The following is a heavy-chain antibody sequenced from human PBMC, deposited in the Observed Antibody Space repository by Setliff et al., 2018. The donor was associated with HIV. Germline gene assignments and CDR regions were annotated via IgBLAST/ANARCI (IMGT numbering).Heavy chain of an antibody. CDR1: GYTFTSYG. D-gene: IGHD2-2*01. CDR2: IGTYSGNT. CDR3: ARDRGVYCISSSCYSPVDAFDI. J-gene: IGHJ3*02. Sequence: ASVKVSCKASGYTFTSYGIGWVRQAPGQGLEYLGWIGTYSGNTDYAQSVQGRVTMTRDTSASTAYMELRSLRSDDTAVYYCARDRGVYCISSSCYSPVDAFDIWGQGTMVTVSS. V-gene: IGHV1-18*01.